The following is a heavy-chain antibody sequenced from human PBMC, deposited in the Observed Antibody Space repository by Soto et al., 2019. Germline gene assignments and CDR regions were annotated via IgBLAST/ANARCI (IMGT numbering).Heavy chain of an antibody. D-gene: IGHD2-21*02. Sequence: QVQLQQWGAGLLKPSETLSLTCAVYGGSFSGYYWSWIRQPPGKGLEWIGEINHSGSTNYNPSLKSLVTISVDTSKNQFSLKLSSVTAADTAVYYCAREYGGNSGTFDYWGQGTLVTVSS. J-gene: IGHJ4*02. CDR3: AREYGGNSGTFDY. CDR1: GGSFSGYY. V-gene: IGHV4-34*01. CDR2: INHSGST.